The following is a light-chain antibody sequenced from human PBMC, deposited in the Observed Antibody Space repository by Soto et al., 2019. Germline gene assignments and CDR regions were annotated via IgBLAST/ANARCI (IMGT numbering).Light chain of an antibody. J-gene: IGKJ3*01. V-gene: IGKV1-12*01. CDR1: QGIGSW. Sequence: DIPMTQSPSSVSASGGDRVTITCRASQGIGSWLGWYQQKPGKAPKLLIYAAASLQSGVPSRFSANFSGTNFHLTITMLQPADLAYYSCQQAKSFPLTFGPGTKVDL. CDR2: AAA. CDR3: QQAKSFPLT.